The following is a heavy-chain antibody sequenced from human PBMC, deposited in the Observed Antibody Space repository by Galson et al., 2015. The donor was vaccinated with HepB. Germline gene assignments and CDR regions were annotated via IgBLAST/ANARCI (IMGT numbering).Heavy chain of an antibody. CDR1: GFTFNSYN. J-gene: IGHJ4*02. CDR2: IRSSSSYI. D-gene: IGHD4-17*01. CDR3: ARTPYYGDYPLDY. Sequence: SLRLSCAASGFTFNSYNMNWVRQAPGKGLEWVSSIRSSSSYISYADSVKGRFTISRDNAKNSLYLQMNSLRAEDTAVYYCARTPYYGDYPLDYWGQGTLVTVPS. V-gene: IGHV3-21*01.